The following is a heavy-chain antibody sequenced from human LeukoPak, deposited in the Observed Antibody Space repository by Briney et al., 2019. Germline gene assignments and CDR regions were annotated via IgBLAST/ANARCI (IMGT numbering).Heavy chain of an antibody. Sequence: SETLSLTCTVSGGSISSGGYYWSWIRQHPGKGLEWIGYIYYSGSTYYNPSLKSRVTISVDRSKNQFSLKLSSVTAADTAVYYCARGRIAAARRHYYGMDVWGQGTTVTVSS. CDR2: IYYSGST. CDR1: GGSISSGGYY. D-gene: IGHD6-13*01. V-gene: IGHV4-31*03. J-gene: IGHJ6*02. CDR3: ARGRIAAARRHYYGMDV.